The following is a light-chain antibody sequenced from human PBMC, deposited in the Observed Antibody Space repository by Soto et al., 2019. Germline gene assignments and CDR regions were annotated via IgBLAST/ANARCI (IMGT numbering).Light chain of an antibody. CDR3: QRYGSSLT. CDR2: GAS. Sequence: EMDLTPSQGSLSWSACKWASLPYRASQSVSSNFLAWYQEKPGQAPRLLIYGASSRATGIPDRFSGSGCGTHFTITISGLEPDDVAVYCCQRYGSSLTFGRGTKVDIK. V-gene: IGKV3-20*01. J-gene: IGKJ1*01. CDR1: QSVSSNF.